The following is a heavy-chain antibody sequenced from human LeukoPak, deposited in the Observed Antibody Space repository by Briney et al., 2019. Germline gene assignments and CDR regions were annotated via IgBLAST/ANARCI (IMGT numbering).Heavy chain of an antibody. D-gene: IGHD3-10*01. J-gene: IGHJ3*02. CDR1: GYTFTSYG. V-gene: IGHV1-18*01. CDR2: ISAYNGNT. Sequence: ASVKVSCKASGYTFTSYGISWVRQAPGQGLEWMGWISAYNGNTNYAQKFQGRVTITADESTSTAYMELSSLRSEDTAVYYCARREYYGSGDGAFDIWGQGTMVTVSS. CDR3: ARREYYGSGDGAFDI.